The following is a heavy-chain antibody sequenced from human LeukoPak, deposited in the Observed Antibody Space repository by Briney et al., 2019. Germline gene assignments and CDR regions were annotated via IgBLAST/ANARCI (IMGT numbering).Heavy chain of an antibody. D-gene: IGHD6-6*01. Sequence: ASVKVSCKTSGYTFNSYGISWVRQAPGQGLEWMGWISAYNGNTNYAQKLQGRVTMTTDTSTSTAYMELSSLRSEDTAVYYCAPRMAARPGYSDWGQGTLVTVSS. CDR3: APRMAARPGYSD. CDR2: ISAYNGNT. V-gene: IGHV1-18*01. CDR1: GYTFNSYG. J-gene: IGHJ4*02.